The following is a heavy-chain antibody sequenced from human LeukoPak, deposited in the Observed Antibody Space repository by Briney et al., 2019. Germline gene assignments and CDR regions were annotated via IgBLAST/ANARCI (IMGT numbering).Heavy chain of an antibody. J-gene: IGHJ4*02. V-gene: IGHV4-39*01. CDR2: IYNTVST. CDR1: GGSISGGSSY. Sequence: PSETLSLTCSVSGGSISGGSSYWGWIRQPPGKGLEWIGSIYNTVSTVYNPSLKSRVTIFIDTSNNQFSLKLSSVTAADTAVYYCARNTSYSYDSSGYLFDFWGQGTLVTVSS. CDR3: ARNTSYSYDSSGYLFDF. D-gene: IGHD3-22*01.